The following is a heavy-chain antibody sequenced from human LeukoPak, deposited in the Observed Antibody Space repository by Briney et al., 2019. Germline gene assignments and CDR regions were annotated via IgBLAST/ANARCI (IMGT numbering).Heavy chain of an antibody. CDR2: IKEDGSEK. J-gene: IGHJ4*02. Sequence: GGSLRLSCAASGFTFSSYWMSWVRQPPGKGLEWVANIKEDGSEKYYVDSVKGRFAISRDNAKNSLYLQMNSLRAEDTAVYYCARDRRNNYGYYFDYWGQGTLVTVSS. CDR1: GFTFSSYW. V-gene: IGHV3-7*04. D-gene: IGHD5-18*01. CDR3: ARDRRNNYGYYFDY.